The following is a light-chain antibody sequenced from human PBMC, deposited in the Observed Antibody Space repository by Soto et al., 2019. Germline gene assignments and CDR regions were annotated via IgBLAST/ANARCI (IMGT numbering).Light chain of an antibody. Sequence: DIQMTQSPSTLSASVGDRVTITCRASQIIGTWLAWYQQKPGKAPKLLIYDASNLETGVPSRFSGSRSGTEFTLTISSLQPDDLAPYYCQQYNTYPLTFGGGTKVELK. CDR3: QQYNTYPLT. CDR1: QIIGTW. V-gene: IGKV1-5*01. J-gene: IGKJ4*01. CDR2: DAS.